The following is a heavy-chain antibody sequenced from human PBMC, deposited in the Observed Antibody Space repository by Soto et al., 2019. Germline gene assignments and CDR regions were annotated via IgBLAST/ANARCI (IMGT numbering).Heavy chain of an antibody. Sequence: GGSLRLSCAASGFTFSSYGMHWVRQAPGKGLEWVAVISYDGSNKYYADSVKGRFTISRDNSKNTLYLQMNSLRAEDTAVYYCAKDGVMKPGTRPHYGMDVWGQGTTVTVSS. CDR2: ISYDGSNK. V-gene: IGHV3-30*18. CDR3: AKDGVMKPGTRPHYGMDV. J-gene: IGHJ6*02. CDR1: GFTFSSYG. D-gene: IGHD1-1*01.